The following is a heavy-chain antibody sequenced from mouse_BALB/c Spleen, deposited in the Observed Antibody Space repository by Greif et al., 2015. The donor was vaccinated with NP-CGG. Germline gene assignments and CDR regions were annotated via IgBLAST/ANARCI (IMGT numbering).Heavy chain of an antibody. CDR3: ARLGYGLFAY. CDR1: GDSITSGY. CDR2: ISYSGST. Sequence: EVKLMESGPSLVKPSQTLSLTCSVTGDSITSGYWNWIRKFPGNKLEYMGYISYSGSTYYNPSLKSRISITRDTSKNQYYLQLNSVTTEDTATYYCARLGYGLFAYWGQGTLVTVSA. V-gene: IGHV3-8*02. D-gene: IGHD1-2*01. J-gene: IGHJ3*01.